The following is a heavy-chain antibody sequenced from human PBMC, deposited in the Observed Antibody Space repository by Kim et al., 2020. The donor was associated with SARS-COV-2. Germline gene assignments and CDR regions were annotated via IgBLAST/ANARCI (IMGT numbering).Heavy chain of an antibody. CDR3: ARRVAVAGPVDY. J-gene: IGHJ4*02. Sequence: NYAPTLQGRVTMTTYTSTSTAYRELRSLRSDDTAVYYCARRVAVAGPVDYWGQGTLVTVSS. V-gene: IGHV1-18*01. D-gene: IGHD6-19*01.